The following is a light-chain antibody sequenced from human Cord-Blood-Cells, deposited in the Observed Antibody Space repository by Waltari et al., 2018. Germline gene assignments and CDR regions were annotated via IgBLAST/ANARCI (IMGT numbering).Light chain of an antibody. Sequence: QSVLTQPPSVSGAPGQRVTISCTGSSSNIGAGYDVHWYQQLPGTAPKLLIYGNSERPSGIPDLFSGSKSVTSASRAITGLQAEDEADYYCQSYDSSLSGSVFGGGTKLTVL. J-gene: IGLJ3*02. V-gene: IGLV1-40*01. CDR3: QSYDSSLSGSV. CDR1: SSNIGAGYD. CDR2: GNS.